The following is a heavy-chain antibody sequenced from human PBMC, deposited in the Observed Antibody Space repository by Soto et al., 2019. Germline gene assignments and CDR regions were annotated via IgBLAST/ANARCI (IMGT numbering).Heavy chain of an antibody. J-gene: IGHJ6*02. V-gene: IGHV3-23*01. D-gene: IGHD1-7*01. CDR2: ISDSGGAT. CDR1: GFTFRSYA. Sequence: EVYLLESGGGLVQPGGSLRLSCAASGFTFRSYAVSWVRQDPGKGLEWVSGISDSGGATYYADSVKGRFTISRDTSKNALYLQMSRMRAENTAVYYFEIQALDLITENYQFSRIDFWGQGTTVTVS. CDR3: EIQALDLITENYQFSRIDF.